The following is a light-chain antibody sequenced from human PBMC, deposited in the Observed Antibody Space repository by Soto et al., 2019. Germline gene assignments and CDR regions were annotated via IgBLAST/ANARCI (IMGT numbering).Light chain of an antibody. CDR2: GAS. J-gene: IGKJ1*01. Sequence: DILLTQSPGTLSLSPGDRSTLXXRASQGLSDRLLAWYQQQPGQAPRIXIYGASSRSTGIPDRFSGRGSGTDFTLTISRLEPEDFAVYYCQQYETSSPTFGQGTKVDIK. CDR3: QQYETSSPT. V-gene: IGKV3-20*01. CDR1: QGLSDRL.